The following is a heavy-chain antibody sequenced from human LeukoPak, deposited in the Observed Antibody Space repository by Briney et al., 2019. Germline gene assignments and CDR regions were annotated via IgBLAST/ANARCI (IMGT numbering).Heavy chain of an antibody. D-gene: IGHD2-15*01. J-gene: IGHJ6*02. V-gene: IGHV1-46*01. Sequence: ASVKVSCKASGYTFTSYYMHWVRQAPGQGLEWMGIINPSGGSTSYAQKFQGRVTMTRDTSTSTVYMELSSLRSEDTAVYYCARQADYCSGGSCYLGALYGMDVWGQGTTVTVSS. CDR3: ARQADYCSGGSCYLGALYGMDV. CDR2: INPSGGST. CDR1: GYTFTSYY.